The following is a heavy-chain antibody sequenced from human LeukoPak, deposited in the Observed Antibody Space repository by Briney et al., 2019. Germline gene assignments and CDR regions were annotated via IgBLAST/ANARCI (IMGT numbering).Heavy chain of an antibody. D-gene: IGHD5-24*01. CDR3: ARDGFKVATIAHYYYYGMDV. CDR2: ISYDGSNK. J-gene: IGHJ6*02. V-gene: IGHV3-30-3*01. Sequence: PGRSLRLSCAASGFTFSSYAMHWVRQAPGKGLEWVAVISYDGSNKYYADSVKGRFTISRDNSKNTLYLQMNSLRAEDTAVYYCARDGFKVATIAHYYYYGMDVWGQGTTVTVSS. CDR1: GFTFSSYA.